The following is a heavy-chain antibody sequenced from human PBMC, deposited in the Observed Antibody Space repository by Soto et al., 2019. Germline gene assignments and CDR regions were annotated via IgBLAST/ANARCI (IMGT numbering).Heavy chain of an antibody. CDR2: INHSGST. CDR3: ARGPVLGFDY. D-gene: IGHD3-16*01. CDR1: GGSFSGYY. J-gene: IGHJ4*02. Sequence: QVQLQQWGAGLLKPSETLSLTCAVYGGSFSGYYWSWIRQPPGKGLEWIGEINHSGSTNYNPSLKSRVTISGDTSKNQFFLKLSSVTAADTAVCYCARGPVLGFDYWGQGTLVTVSS. V-gene: IGHV4-34*01.